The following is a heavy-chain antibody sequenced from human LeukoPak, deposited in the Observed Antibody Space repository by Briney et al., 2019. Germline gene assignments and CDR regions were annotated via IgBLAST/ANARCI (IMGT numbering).Heavy chain of an antibody. J-gene: IGHJ4*02. CDR2: INSDGSST. CDR1: GFTFSSYW. V-gene: IGHV3-74*01. D-gene: IGHD5-24*01. CDR3: ARVEMATILGIDY. Sequence: GGSLRLSCAASGFTFSSYWMHWVRQAPGKGLVWVSRINSDGSSTSYAGSVKGRFTISRDNAKNTLYLQMNSLRAEDTAVYYCARVEMATILGIDYWGQGTLVTVSS.